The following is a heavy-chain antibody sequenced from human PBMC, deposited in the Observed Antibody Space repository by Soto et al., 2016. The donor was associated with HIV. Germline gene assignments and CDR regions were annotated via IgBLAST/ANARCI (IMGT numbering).Heavy chain of an antibody. CDR1: GYTFTDFY. CDR3: ARGRSSGWYDYFDY. V-gene: IGHV1-2*02. CDR2: LSPRNGDT. Sequence: QVQLVQSGAEVKKPGASVKVSCKASGYTFTDFYFHWVRQAPGQGLEWMGWLSPRNGDTHSPQKFQGRVTITRETSISTLYMELSSLRSDDSAVYYCARGRSSGWYDYFDYWGQGSRVTVSS. D-gene: IGHD6-19*01. J-gene: IGHJ4*02.